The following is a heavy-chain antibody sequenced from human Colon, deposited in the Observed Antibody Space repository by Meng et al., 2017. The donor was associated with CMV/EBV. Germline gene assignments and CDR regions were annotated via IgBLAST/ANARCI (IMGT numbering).Heavy chain of an antibody. CDR2: INHSGST. CDR3: ARDGVVVLGATRD. J-gene: IGHJ4*02. Sequence: SETLSLTCAVYGGSFSGYYWSWIRQPPGKGLEWIGEINHSGSTNYNPSLKSRVTISVDTSKNQFSLKLSSVTAADTAVYYCARDGVVVLGATRDWGQGTLVTVSS. D-gene: IGHD2-15*01. CDR1: GGSFSGYY. V-gene: IGHV4-34*01.